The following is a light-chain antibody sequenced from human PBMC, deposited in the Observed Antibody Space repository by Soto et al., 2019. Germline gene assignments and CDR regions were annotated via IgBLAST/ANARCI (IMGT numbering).Light chain of an antibody. V-gene: IGLV2-14*01. Sequence: SVLPEPTSVSGSPGQSIAISCTGSSSDVGIYNYVSWYQQHPGKVPKLIIYEVTNRPSGVSNRFSGSKSGNTASLTISGLQVEDEADYYCSSYTTSSTRVFGTGTKVTVL. CDR1: SSDVGIYNY. J-gene: IGLJ1*01. CDR2: EVT. CDR3: SSYTTSSTRV.